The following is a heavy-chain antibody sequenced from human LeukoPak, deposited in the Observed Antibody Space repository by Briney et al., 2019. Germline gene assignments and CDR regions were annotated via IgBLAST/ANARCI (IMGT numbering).Heavy chain of an antibody. J-gene: IGHJ4*02. CDR1: GGSISSGGYY. V-gene: IGHV4-31*03. CDR3: ARDSPGDLPGFDY. D-gene: IGHD2-21*02. Sequence: PSETLSLTCTVSGGSISSGGYYWSWIRQHPGKGLEWIGYIYYSGSTYYNPSLKSRVTMSVDTSKNQFSLKLSSVTAADTAVYYCARDSPGDLPGFDYWGQGTLVTVSS. CDR2: IYYSGST.